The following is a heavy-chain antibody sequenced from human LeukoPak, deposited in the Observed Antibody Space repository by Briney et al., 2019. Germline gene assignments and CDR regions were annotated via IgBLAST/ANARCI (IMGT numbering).Heavy chain of an antibody. V-gene: IGHV3-74*01. Sequence: GVSLRLSCAASGFTFGNYWMHWVRQAPGKGLVWVSRINTDGSTITYADSVKGRFTISRDNAKNKVYLQMSSLRAEDTAVYYCARGDYGDYFDYWGQGTLIIVSS. CDR1: GFTFGNYW. CDR2: INTDGSTI. CDR3: ARGDYGDYFDY. D-gene: IGHD4-17*01. J-gene: IGHJ4*02.